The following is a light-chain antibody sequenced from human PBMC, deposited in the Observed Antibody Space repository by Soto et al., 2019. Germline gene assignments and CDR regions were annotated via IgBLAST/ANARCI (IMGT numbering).Light chain of an antibody. V-gene: IGKV3-11*01. J-gene: IGKJ3*01. CDR2: DAA. CDR1: QSVSRD. Sequence: DIVLTQSPATLSLSPGERATLSCRASQSVSRDFACYQQKPGQAPRLLLYDAADRATGIPARFSGSGSGTDFTLTINSLQPEDYAVYYCQHRHNFGPGTKVDFK. CDR3: QHRHN.